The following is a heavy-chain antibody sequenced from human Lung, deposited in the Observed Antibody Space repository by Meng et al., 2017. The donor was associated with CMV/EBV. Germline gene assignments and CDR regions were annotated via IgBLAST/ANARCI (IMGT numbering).Heavy chain of an antibody. Sequence: QGQWREWGPALVKPPETLSLTCAVSGDSITNHNWWAWVRQPPGKGLEWIGEIPHRGSSAYNPSLKSRVSMSIDKSKNQFSLKLTSVTAADTAVYHCLRRSGSSVWGQGTLVTVSS. CDR1: GDSITNHNW. D-gene: IGHD3-10*01. CDR3: LRRSGSSV. CDR2: IPHRGSS. J-gene: IGHJ1*01. V-gene: IGHV4-4*03.